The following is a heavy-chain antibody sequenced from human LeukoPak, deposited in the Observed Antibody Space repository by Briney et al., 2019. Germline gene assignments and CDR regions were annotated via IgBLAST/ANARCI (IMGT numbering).Heavy chain of an antibody. D-gene: IGHD3-22*01. CDR2: IYYSGRT. J-gene: IGHJ1*01. CDR3: ARDSGFWIF. Sequence: PSQTLSLTCTVSGGSISSGGYYWSWIRQHPGKGLEWIGYIYYSGRTYYNPSLKSRITMSVDKCKNKFSLNLTSVTAADTAVYFCARDSGFWIFWGQGTLVTVSS. CDR1: GGSISSGGYY. V-gene: IGHV4-31*03.